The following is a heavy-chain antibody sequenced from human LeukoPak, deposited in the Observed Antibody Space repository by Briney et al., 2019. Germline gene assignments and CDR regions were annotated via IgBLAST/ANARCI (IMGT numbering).Heavy chain of an antibody. V-gene: IGHV1-69*13. CDR3: AGGGIVVSKPLVYFDY. CDR2: IIPIFGTA. D-gene: IGHD2-15*01. Sequence: GASVKVSCKASGGTFSSYAISWVRQAPGQGLEWMGGIIPIFGTANYAQKFQGRVTITADESTSTAYMELSSLRSEDTAVYYCAGGGIVVSKPLVYFDYWGQGTLVTVSS. J-gene: IGHJ4*02. CDR1: GGTFSSYA.